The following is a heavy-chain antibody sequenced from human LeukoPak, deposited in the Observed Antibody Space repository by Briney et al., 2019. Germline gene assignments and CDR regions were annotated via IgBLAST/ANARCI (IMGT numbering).Heavy chain of an antibody. CDR1: GFTFSSYE. CDR2: ISSSGSTI. V-gene: IGHV3-48*03. J-gene: IGHJ6*03. CDR3: AKGPGPNYYYYMDV. Sequence: GGSLRLSCAASGFTFSSYEMNWVRQAPGKGLEWVSYISSSGSTIYYADSVKGRFTISRDNAKNSLYLQINSLRAEDMALYYCAKGPGPNYYYYMDVWGKGTTVTVSS.